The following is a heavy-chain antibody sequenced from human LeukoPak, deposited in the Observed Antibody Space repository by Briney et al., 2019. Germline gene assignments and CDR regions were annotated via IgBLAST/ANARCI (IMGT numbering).Heavy chain of an antibody. CDR1: GFTFSSYS. D-gene: IGHD2-2*02. V-gene: IGHV3-21*01. J-gene: IGHJ4*02. CDR2: ISSSSSYI. CDR3: ARDIRPAPAPIDY. Sequence: GGSLTLSCAASGFTFSSYSMNGVRQATGKGLEWVSSISSSSSYIYYADSVKGRFTISRDNAKNSLYLQMNSLTAEDTAVYYCARDIRPAPAPIDYWGQGTLVTVSS.